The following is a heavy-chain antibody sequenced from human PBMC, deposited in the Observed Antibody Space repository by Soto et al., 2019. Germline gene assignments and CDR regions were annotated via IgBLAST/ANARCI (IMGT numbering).Heavy chain of an antibody. Sequence: SQTLSLTCAISGDSVSSNSAAWNWIRQSPSRGLEWLGRTYYRSKWYNDYAVSGKSRITINPDTSKNQFSLQLNSVTPEDTAVYYCARVGRQLVGGSYYYYYMDVWGKGTTVTVSS. V-gene: IGHV6-1*01. CDR2: TYYRSKWYN. D-gene: IGHD6-6*01. CDR3: ARVGRQLVGGSYYYYYMDV. J-gene: IGHJ6*03. CDR1: GDSVSSNSAA.